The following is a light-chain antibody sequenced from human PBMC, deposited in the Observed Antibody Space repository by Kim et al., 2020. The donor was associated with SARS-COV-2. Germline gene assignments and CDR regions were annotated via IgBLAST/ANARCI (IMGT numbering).Light chain of an antibody. CDR3: QQYDNWPPCT. Sequence: EVVMTQSPATLSVSPGERATLSCRASQSVNNNLAWYQQKPGQAPRLLIYGASTRATGIPARFSGSGSGAEFTLTISSLQSEDFALYYCQQYDNWPPCTFGQGTKVDIK. CDR1: QSVNNN. V-gene: IGKV3-15*01. CDR2: GAS. J-gene: IGKJ1*01.